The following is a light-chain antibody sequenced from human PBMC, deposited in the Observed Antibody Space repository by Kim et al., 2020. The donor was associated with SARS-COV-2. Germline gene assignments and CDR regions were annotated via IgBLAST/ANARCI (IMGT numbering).Light chain of an antibody. CDR1: QCVRSGS. CDR2: DAS. CDR3: QQYTGSPIT. V-gene: IGKV3-20*01. Sequence: PGERASLSCTASQCVRSGSLAWYKQKPGQAPRLLIYDASRRATGIPDRFGGSGSGTDFTLTISRLEPEDFAVYYCQQYTGSPITFGQGTRLEIK. J-gene: IGKJ5*01.